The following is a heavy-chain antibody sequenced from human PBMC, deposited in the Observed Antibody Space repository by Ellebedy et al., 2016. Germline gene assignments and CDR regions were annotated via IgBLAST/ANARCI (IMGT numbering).Heavy chain of an antibody. CDR3: ARSHDYGDKGWFDP. CDR2: IYQSGRT. V-gene: IGHV4-30-2*01. Sequence: SETLSLXCAVSGGSISSGAYSWSWIRQPPGKGLEWVGCIYQSGRTYYNPSLESRVTVSVDTSKNQFSLKLNSVTAADTAVYYCARSHDYGDKGWFDPWGQGTLVTVSS. J-gene: IGHJ5*02. D-gene: IGHD4-17*01. CDR1: GGSISSGAYS.